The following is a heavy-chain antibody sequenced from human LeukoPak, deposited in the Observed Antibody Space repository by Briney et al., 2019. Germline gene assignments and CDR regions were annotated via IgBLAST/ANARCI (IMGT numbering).Heavy chain of an antibody. J-gene: IGHJ4*02. CDR3: ARVARDYSLPY. CDR1: GGSISSGGYS. V-gene: IGHV4-30-2*01. D-gene: IGHD4-11*01. CDR2: IYHSEST. Sequence: SETLSLTCAVSGGSISSGGYSWSWIRQPPGKGLEWIGYIYHSESTYYNPSLKSRVTISVDRSKNQFSLKLSSVTAADTAVYYCARVARDYSLPYWGQGTLVTVSS.